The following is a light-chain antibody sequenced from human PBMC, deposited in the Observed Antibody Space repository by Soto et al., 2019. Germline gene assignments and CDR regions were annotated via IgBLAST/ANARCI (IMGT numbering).Light chain of an antibody. CDR1: SSNIGAGYD. CDR2: SDT. Sequence: QSVLTQPPSVSGAPGQRVTISCTGSSSNIGAGYDVHWYQQLPGTAPKLLIYSDTHRPSGVPDRFSGSKSGTSASLAITGLQSEDEADYYCEAWDDSLNGPVFGGGTKLTVL. J-gene: IGLJ2*01. V-gene: IGLV1-40*01. CDR3: EAWDDSLNGPV.